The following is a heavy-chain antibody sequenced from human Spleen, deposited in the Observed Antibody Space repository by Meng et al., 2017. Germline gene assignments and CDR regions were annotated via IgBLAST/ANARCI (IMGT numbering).Heavy chain of an antibody. CDR3: ARVVSIVASSSIFDY. Sequence: ASVKVSCKASGYSFGSYAIHWLRQAPGQRLEWMGWINTGNGNTKYSQKLQGRVTITRDTSASTVYMELSSLRSEDTAVYYCARVVSIVASSSIFDYWGQGTLVTVSS. D-gene: IGHD5-12*01. J-gene: IGHJ4*02. V-gene: IGHV1-3*04. CDR2: INTGNGNT. CDR1: GYSFGSYA.